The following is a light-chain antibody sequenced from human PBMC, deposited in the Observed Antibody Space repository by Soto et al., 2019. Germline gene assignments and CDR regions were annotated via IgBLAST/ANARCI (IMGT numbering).Light chain of an antibody. CDR3: QQDGSSLRIT. CDR1: QSVSSSY. CDR2: GAS. Sequence: EIVLTQSPGTLSLSPGERATLSCRASQSVSSSYLAWYQQKPGESPRLLIYGASSRASGIPHRFTGSGSWTDFTLTISRLEPEDFAVYYCQQDGSSLRITFGQGTRLEIK. J-gene: IGKJ5*01. V-gene: IGKV3-20*01.